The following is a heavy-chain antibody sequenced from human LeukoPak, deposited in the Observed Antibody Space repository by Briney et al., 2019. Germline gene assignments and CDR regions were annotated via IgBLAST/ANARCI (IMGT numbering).Heavy chain of an antibody. CDR1: GFTFDDHA. CDR2: INWNSGRK. D-gene: IGHD3-10*01. V-gene: IGHV3-9*01. J-gene: IGHJ4*02. Sequence: GGSLRLSCAASGFTFDDHAMHWVRQAPGKGLEWGSGINWNSGRKGYADSVKGRFTISRDNAKNSLYLQMNSLRVEDTALYYCARDRGLSAYYFDYWGQGTLVTVSS. CDR3: ARDRGLSAYYFDY.